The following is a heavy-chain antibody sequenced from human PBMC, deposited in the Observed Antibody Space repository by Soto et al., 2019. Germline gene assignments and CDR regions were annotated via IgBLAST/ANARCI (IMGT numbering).Heavy chain of an antibody. D-gene: IGHD3-22*01. V-gene: IGHV4-38-2*01. CDR3: ARQFPHYDKVNPRPPPEYYSDY. Sequence: AETLSLTCAVSGYSISSGYYWGWIRPPPGKGLEWIGTIYHSGSTYDNQSLKSRVTIAVDTSKNQFSLKLSSVTAADAAWYYCARQFPHYDKVNPRPPPEYYSDYWGQGSLVTVSA. CDR1: GYSISSGYY. J-gene: IGHJ4*02. CDR2: IYHSGST.